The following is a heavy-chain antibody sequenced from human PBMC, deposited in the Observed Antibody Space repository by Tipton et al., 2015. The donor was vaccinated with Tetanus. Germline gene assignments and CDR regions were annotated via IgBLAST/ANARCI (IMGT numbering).Heavy chain of an antibody. CDR1: GGSVRSGDYS. V-gene: IGHV4-61*08. J-gene: IGHJ4*02. D-gene: IGHD3-3*01. CDR3: ARANYDNSKKGPFDS. Sequence: TLSLTCTVSGGSVRSGDYSWNWIRQPPGKGLEWLAYVSSSGRTNSNSDLKSRITTSHDTSKNQFFLRLTSVTSADTAVYYCARANYDNSKKGPFDSWGQGTLVIVSS. CDR2: VSSSGRT.